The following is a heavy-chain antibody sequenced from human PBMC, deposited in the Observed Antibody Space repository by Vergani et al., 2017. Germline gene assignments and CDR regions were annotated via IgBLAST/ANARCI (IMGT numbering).Heavy chain of an antibody. V-gene: IGHV3-49*04. J-gene: IGHJ3*02. CDR2: IRSKAYGGTT. CDR1: GFTFGDYA. D-gene: IGHD1-26*01. CDR3: AKTPGYSGSYYDAFDI. Sequence: EVQLVESGGGLVQPGRSLRLSCTASGFTFGDYAMSWVRQAPGKGLEWVGFIRSKAYGGTTEYAASVKGRFTISRDDSKSIAYLQMNSLRAEDTAVYYCAKTPGYSGSYYDAFDIWGQGTMVTVSS.